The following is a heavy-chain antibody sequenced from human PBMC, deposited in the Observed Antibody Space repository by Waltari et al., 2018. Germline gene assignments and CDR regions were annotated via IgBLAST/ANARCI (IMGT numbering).Heavy chain of an antibody. CDR3: ARGYCSGGSCSPFGWFDP. CDR2: FIPFLAIA. D-gene: IGHD2-15*01. J-gene: IGHJ5*02. V-gene: IGHV1-69*10. CDR1: GGTFSSYA. Sequence: QVQLVQSGAEVKKPGSSVKVYCKASGGTFSSYAISWVRQAPGQGLEWMGGFIPFLAIANYSPNFHFIVSITADISTSTSYIDLSSLRSEDTAVYYCARGYCSGGSCSPFGWFDPLGQGTLVTVSS.